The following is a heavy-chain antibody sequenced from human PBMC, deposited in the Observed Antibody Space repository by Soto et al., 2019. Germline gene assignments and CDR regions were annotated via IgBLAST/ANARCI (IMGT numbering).Heavy chain of an antibody. V-gene: IGHV3-7*01. J-gene: IGHJ6*02. CDR2: IKQDGSET. CDR3: ARDSLAVSGRDYYYNGMDV. Sequence: EVQLVESGGGLVQPGGSLRLSCAASTFSFSAYWMTWVRQAPGKGLEWLANIKQDGSETYYVDSVKGRFTISRDNAKNSLYLQMNSLGAEDTAVYFCARDSLAVSGRDYYYNGMDVWGQGTTVTVSS. D-gene: IGHD6-19*01. CDR1: TFSFSAYW.